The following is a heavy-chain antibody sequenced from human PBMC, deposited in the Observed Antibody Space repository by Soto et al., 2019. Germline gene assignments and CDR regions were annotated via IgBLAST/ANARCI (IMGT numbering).Heavy chain of an antibody. CDR3: ARDPLLYDSDWYPNWFGP. J-gene: IGHJ5*02. CDR1: GFIFNNYA. CDR2: ITGYGATT. V-gene: IGHV3-23*01. Sequence: EAQLLESGGGLVQPGGSLRLSCSASGFIFNNYAMSWVRQAPGKGLEWVSGITGYGATTYDAESVKGRFTISRDNSKNTLYLQMSTLTAEDTAVYYCARDPLLYDSDWYPNWFGPWGQGTLVTVSS. D-gene: IGHD6-19*01.